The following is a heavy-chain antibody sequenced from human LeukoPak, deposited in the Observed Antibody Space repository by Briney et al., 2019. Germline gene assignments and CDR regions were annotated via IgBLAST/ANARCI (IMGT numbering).Heavy chain of an antibody. D-gene: IGHD1-26*01. Sequence: GRSLRLSCAASGFTFSGYGMHWVRQAPGKGLEWVAVISYDGSNKYYADSVKGRFTISRDNSKNTLYLQMNSLRAEDTAVYYCARAKNSGSYLWYYYYYYGMDVWGQGTTVTVSS. V-gene: IGHV3-30*03. CDR1: GFTFSGYG. CDR3: ARAKNSGSYLWYYYYYYGMDV. J-gene: IGHJ6*02. CDR2: ISYDGSNK.